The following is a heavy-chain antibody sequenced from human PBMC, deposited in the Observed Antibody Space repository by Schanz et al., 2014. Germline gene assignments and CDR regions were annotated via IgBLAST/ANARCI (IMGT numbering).Heavy chain of an antibody. J-gene: IGHJ4*02. CDR3: AKDGRLPYYGTGSDFDY. D-gene: IGHD3-22*01. CDR2: ISCAGSNK. CDR1: GFTFSTYA. Sequence: VQLLESGGGLVQPGGSLRLSCAGSGFTFSTYAMSWVRQAPGKGLQWVALISCAGSNKYHADSVKGRFTISRDNSKNTLYLQMNSLRAGDTAVYYCAKDGRLPYYGTGSDFDYWGQGTLVAVSS. V-gene: IGHV3-30*18.